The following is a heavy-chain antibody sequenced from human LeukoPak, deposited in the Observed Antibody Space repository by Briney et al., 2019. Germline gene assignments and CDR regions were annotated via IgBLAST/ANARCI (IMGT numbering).Heavy chain of an antibody. D-gene: IGHD3-10*01. CDR1: GFTFSDYF. Sequence: GGSLRLSCAASGFTFSDYFMTWIRQAPGKGLEWVSAISGSGGSTYYADSVKGRFTLSRDNSKNTLYLQMNSLRAEDTAVYYCAKDLFGSGSYIYYYYGMDVWGQGTTVTVSS. J-gene: IGHJ6*02. V-gene: IGHV3-23*01. CDR2: ISGSGGST. CDR3: AKDLFGSGSYIYYYYGMDV.